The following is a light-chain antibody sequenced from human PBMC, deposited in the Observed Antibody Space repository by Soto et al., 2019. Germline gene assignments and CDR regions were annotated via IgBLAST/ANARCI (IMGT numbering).Light chain of an antibody. CDR3: QQYNNWPQT. J-gene: IGKJ1*01. V-gene: IGKV3-15*01. Sequence: EIVTTQSPATLSVSPGERAPLSCGASQSVSSNLAWYQQKPGQAPRLLIYGASTRATGIPARFSGSGSGTEFTLTISSLQSEDFAVYYCQQYNNWPQTFGQGTKVDI. CDR2: GAS. CDR1: QSVSSN.